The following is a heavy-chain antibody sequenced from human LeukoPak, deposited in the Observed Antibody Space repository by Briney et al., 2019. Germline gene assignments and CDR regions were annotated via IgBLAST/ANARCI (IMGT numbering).Heavy chain of an antibody. CDR1: EYTFTEYA. D-gene: IGHD3-3*01. Sequence: GASVKVSCKASEYTFTEYAMHWVRLAPGHGLEWMGWINADSGNTESSQRFQGRLSITWDTSATTAYMELSSLTSEDTAVYYCARDQALISNYDFWSGTSPSHDAFDIWGQGTMVTVSS. V-gene: IGHV1-3*01. J-gene: IGHJ3*02. CDR2: INADSGNT. CDR3: ARDQALISNYDFWSGTSPSHDAFDI.